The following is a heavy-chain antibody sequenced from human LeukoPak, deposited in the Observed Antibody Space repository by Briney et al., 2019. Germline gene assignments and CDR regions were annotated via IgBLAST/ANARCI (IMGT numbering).Heavy chain of an antibody. CDR3: ARSVWSGYYWHYYYYMDV. CDR2: IKKDGGET. J-gene: IGHJ6*03. Sequence: PGGSLRLSCVASRFTFSNYWMTWVRQAPGKGLERVANIKKDGGETYYMESVKGRFTISRDNAKNSLYLQMSSLRAEDTAVYYCARSVWSGYYWHYYYYMDVWGKGTTVTVSS. V-gene: IGHV3-7*01. CDR1: RFTFSNYW. D-gene: IGHD3-3*01.